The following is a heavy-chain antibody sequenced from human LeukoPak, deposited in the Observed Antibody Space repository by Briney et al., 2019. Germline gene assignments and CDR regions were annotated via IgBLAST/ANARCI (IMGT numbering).Heavy chain of an antibody. J-gene: IGHJ3*02. D-gene: IGHD6-13*01. CDR2: INPNGGGT. CDR1: GYTFTGYY. Sequence: ASVKVSCKASGYTFTGYYMHWVRQAPGQGLEWMGWINPNGGGTNYAQKFQGRVTMTRDTSISTAYMELSRLRSDDTAVYYCAREWTAAADNDAFDIWGQGTMVTVSS. CDR3: AREWTAAADNDAFDI. V-gene: IGHV1-2*02.